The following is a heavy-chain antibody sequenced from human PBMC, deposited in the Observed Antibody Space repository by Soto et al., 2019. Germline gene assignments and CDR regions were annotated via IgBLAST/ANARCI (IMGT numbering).Heavy chain of an antibody. J-gene: IGHJ6*03. V-gene: IGHV4-61*08. CDR1: GGSISSRGFY. CDR3: ARETATGYYYYYMDV. CDR2: IYYSGST. D-gene: IGHD5-18*01. Sequence: SETMSLTCTVSGGSISSRGFYWTWIRQHPGKGLEWIGYIYYSGSTNYNPSLKSRVTISVDTSKNQFSLKLSSVTAADTAVYYCARETATGYYYYYMDVWGKGTTVTVSS.